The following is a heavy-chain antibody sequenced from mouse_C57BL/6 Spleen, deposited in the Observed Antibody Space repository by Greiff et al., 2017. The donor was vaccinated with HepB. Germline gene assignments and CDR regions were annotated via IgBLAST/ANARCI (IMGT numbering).Heavy chain of an antibody. D-gene: IGHD2-4*01. CDR2: IDPSDSYT. V-gene: IGHV1-50*01. J-gene: IGHJ2*01. CDR3: ARSNYDYDGGVYFDY. Sequence: VQLQQPGAELVKPGASVKLSCKASGYTFTSYWMQWVKQRPGQGLEWIGEIDPSDSYTNYNQKFKGKATLTVDTSSSTAYMQLSSLTSEDSAVYYCARSNYDYDGGVYFDYWGQGTTLTVSS. CDR1: GYTFTSYW.